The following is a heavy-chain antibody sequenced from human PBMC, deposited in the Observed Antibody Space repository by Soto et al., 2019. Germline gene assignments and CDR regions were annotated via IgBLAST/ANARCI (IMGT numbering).Heavy chain of an antibody. CDR2: IYYSGST. Sequence: SETLSLTCTVSGGSISSGDYYWSWIRQPPGKGLEWIGYIYYSGSTYYNPSLKSRVTISVDTSKNQFSLKLSSVTAADTAVYYCARATIVLVPAAMVSHWFDPWGQGILVTVSS. D-gene: IGHD2-2*01. CDR3: ARATIVLVPAAMVSHWFDP. CDR1: GGSISSGDYY. J-gene: IGHJ5*02. V-gene: IGHV4-30-4*01.